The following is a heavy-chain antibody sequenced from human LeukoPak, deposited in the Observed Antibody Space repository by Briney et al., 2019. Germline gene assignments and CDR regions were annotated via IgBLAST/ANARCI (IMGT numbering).Heavy chain of an antibody. CDR3: AKGGGLLWLGESPRWFDP. J-gene: IGHJ5*02. V-gene: IGHV3-23*01. CDR2: VGGGGGTST. Sequence: GGSLRLSCAASGFTFSTSAMSWVRQAPGKGLEYVSTVGGGGGTSTYYTDSVAGRFIISRDDPKNTLYLQMSSLRVEDTAVYYCAKGGGLLWLGESPRWFDPWGQGTLVTVSS. CDR1: GFTFSTSA. D-gene: IGHD3-10*01.